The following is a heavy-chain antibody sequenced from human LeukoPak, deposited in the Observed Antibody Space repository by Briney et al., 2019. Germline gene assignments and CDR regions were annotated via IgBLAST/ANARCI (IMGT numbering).Heavy chain of an antibody. CDR3: ARGGSMGYYYMDV. J-gene: IGHJ6*03. CDR1: GGSISSGDYY. CDR2: IYYSGST. V-gene: IGHV4-30-4*08. Sequence: PSETLSLTCTVSGGSISSGDYYWSWIRQPPGKGLEWIGYIYYSGSTYYNPSLKSRVPISVDTSKNQFSLKLSSVTAADTAVYYCARGGSMGYYYMDVWGKGTTVTVSS. D-gene: IGHD2/OR15-2a*01.